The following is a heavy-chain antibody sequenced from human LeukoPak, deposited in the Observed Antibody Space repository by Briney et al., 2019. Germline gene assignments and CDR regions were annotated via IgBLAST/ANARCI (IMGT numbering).Heavy chain of an antibody. J-gene: IGHJ6*02. Sequence: GGSLRLSCAASGFTFSSYAMSWVRQAPGKGLEWVSAISGSGGSTYYADSVKGRFTISRDNSKNTLYLQMNSLRAEDTAVYYCAKDRGSGWSSYYYYGMDVWGQGTTVTVSS. CDR2: ISGSGGST. CDR3: AKDRGSGWSSYYYYGMDV. D-gene: IGHD6-19*01. V-gene: IGHV3-23*01. CDR1: GFTFSSYA.